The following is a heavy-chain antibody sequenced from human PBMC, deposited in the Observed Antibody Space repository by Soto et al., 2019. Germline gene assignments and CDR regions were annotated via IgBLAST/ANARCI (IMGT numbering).Heavy chain of an antibody. D-gene: IGHD2-8*01. J-gene: IGHJ4*02. CDR3: AKARCTTSNCYVPDY. CDR1: GGSFSGYY. V-gene: IGHV4-34*01. CDR2: INHSGST. Sequence: SETLSLTCAVYGGSFSGYYWSWIRQPPGKGLEWIGEINHSGSTNYNPSLKSRVTISVDTSKNQFSLKLSSVTAEDTAVYYCAKARCTTSNCYVPDYWGQGTLVTVSS.